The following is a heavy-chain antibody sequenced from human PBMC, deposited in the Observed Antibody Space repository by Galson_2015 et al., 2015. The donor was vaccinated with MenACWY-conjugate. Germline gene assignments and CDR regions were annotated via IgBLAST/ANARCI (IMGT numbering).Heavy chain of an antibody. Sequence: SLRLSCAASGFDFGNYAMNWVRQAPGKGLEWVSYIGSSGTPIYYADSLKGRFTISRDNAKNSLYLQMNSLGAEDTAVYYCARDYYDSHFDYWGQGTLVTVSS. D-gene: IGHD3-22*01. CDR2: IGSSGTPI. CDR3: ARDYYDSHFDY. V-gene: IGHV3-48*03. J-gene: IGHJ4*02. CDR1: GFDFGNYA.